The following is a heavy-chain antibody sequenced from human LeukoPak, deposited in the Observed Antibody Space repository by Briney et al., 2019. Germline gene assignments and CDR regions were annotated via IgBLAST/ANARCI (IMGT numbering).Heavy chain of an antibody. CDR3: ARLYDGSAYHADHFDY. CDR2: ISSSSSYI. J-gene: IGHJ4*02. V-gene: IGHV3-21*01. CDR1: GFTFNTYN. Sequence: GGSLRLSCAGSGFTFNTYNMNWVRQAPGKGLEWVSSISSSSSYIYYADSVKGRFTISRDNAKNSLYLQMNSLRAEDAAVYYCARLYDGSAYHADHFDYWGQGTLVIVSS. D-gene: IGHD3-22*01.